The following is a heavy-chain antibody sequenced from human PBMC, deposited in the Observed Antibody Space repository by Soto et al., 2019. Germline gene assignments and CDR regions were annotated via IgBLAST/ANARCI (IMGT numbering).Heavy chain of an antibody. CDR1: GGSINNGDYY. V-gene: IGHV4-30-4*01. D-gene: IGHD3-3*01. CDR3: PSAKSVFFGIAHPYWYFDL. CDR2: IYYSGST. Sequence: PSETLSLTCAVSGGSINNGDYYWSWIRQPPGKGLEWIGYIYYSGSTYVNPSLKSRLSMSLDTSKNQFSLKLTSVTAADTAVYYSPSAKSVFFGIAHPYWYFDLWGRGTLVTVSS. J-gene: IGHJ2*01.